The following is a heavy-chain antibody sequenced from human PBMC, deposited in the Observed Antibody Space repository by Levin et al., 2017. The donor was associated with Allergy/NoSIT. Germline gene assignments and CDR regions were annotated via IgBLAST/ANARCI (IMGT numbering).Heavy chain of an antibody. CDR1: GFTFSSYW. V-gene: IGHV3-74*01. CDR2: IDYDGTDT. CDR3: ARDGVATIPLDY. J-gene: IGHJ4*02. Sequence: GESLKISCAASGFTFSSYWMHWVRQAPGKGLVWVSRIDYDGTDTIYADSVKGRFTISRDNARNTLYLQMNSLRAEDTAVYYCARDGVATIPLDYWGQGILVTVSS. D-gene: IGHD4/OR15-4a*01.